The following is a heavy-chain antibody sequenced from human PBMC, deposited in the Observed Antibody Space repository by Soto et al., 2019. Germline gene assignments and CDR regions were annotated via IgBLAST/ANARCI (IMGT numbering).Heavy chain of an antibody. CDR1: GFTFSSYA. CDR3: ARDPLWGTAMVLWYFDL. D-gene: IGHD5-18*01. CDR2: ISYDGSNK. V-gene: IGHV3-30-3*01. J-gene: IGHJ2*01. Sequence: QVQLVESGGGVVQPGRSLRLSCAASGFTFSSYAMHWVRQAPGKGLEWVAVISYDGSNKYYADSVKGRFTISRDNSKNTLYLQMNSRRAEDTAVYYCARDPLWGTAMVLWYFDLWGRGTLVTDSS.